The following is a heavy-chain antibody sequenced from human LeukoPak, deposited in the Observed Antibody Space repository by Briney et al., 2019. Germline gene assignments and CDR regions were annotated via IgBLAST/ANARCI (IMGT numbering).Heavy chain of an antibody. CDR3: ARDGEYSYGGFDP. D-gene: IGHD5-18*01. CDR1: GGSISSGDYY. Sequence: PSETLSLTCTVSGGSISSGDYYWSWIRQPPGKGLEWIGYIYYSGSTYYNPSLKSRVTISVDTSKNQSSLKLSSVTAADTGVYFCARDGEYSYGGFDPWGQGTLVTVSS. J-gene: IGHJ5*02. CDR2: IYYSGST. V-gene: IGHV4-30-4*01.